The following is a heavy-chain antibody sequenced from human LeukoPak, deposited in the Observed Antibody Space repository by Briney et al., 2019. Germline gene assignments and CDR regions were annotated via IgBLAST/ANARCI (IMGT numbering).Heavy chain of an antibody. CDR1: GYTFTSYY. J-gene: IGHJ6*02. CDR3: ARPTSIIPASNIYYYYYAMDV. V-gene: IGHV1-46*01. Sequence: ASVKVSCKASGYTFTSYYMHWVRQAPGQGLEWMGIINPSGGTTTYAQKFQGRVTMTRDTSTSTVYMDLSSLRSEDTAVYYCARPTSIIPASNIYYYYYAMDVWGQGTTVTVFS. CDR2: INPSGGTT. D-gene: IGHD2-2*01.